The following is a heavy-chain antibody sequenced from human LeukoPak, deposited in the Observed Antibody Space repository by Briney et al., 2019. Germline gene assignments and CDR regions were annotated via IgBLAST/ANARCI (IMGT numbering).Heavy chain of an antibody. Sequence: GGSLRLSCAASGITVSSNYMSWVRQAPGKGLEWVSVIYSGGSTYYADSVKGRFTIYRDNYKNTLYLQMNSLRAEDTAVYYCARDRDYYYGMDVWGQGTTVTVSS. CDR1: GITVSSNY. D-gene: IGHD3-10*01. V-gene: IGHV3-53*01. CDR3: ARDRDYYYGMDV. J-gene: IGHJ6*02. CDR2: IYSGGST.